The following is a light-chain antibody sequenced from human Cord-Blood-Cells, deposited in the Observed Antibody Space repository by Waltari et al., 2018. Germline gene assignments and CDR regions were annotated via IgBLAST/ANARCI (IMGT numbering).Light chain of an antibody. Sequence: DIVMTQSPDSLAVSLGERATINCKSSPSVLYSSNNMNYLAWYQQKPGQPPKLLIYWASTRESGVPDRCSGSGSGTDFTLTISSLQAEDVAVYYCQQYYSTPLTFGGGTKVEIK. V-gene: IGKV4-1*01. CDR2: WAS. CDR1: PSVLYSSNNMNY. CDR3: QQYYSTPLT. J-gene: IGKJ4*01.